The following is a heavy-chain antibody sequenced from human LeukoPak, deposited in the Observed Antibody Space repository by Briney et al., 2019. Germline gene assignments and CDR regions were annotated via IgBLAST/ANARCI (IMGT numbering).Heavy chain of an antibody. V-gene: IGHV3-74*01. Sequence: GGSLRLSFAASGFTFSSYVMHWVRQAPGKGLVWVSRINHDATNIIYADSVKGRFTISRDNAKNTLHLQMTRLRTEDTAVYYCARRLQRNWFEPWGQGTLVTVSS. CDR1: GFTFSSYV. CDR2: INHDATNI. CDR3: ARRLQRNWFEP. J-gene: IGHJ5*02. D-gene: IGHD4-4*01.